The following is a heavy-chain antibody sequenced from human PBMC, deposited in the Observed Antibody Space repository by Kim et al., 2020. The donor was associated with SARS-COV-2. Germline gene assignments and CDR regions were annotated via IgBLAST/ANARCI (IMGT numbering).Heavy chain of an antibody. CDR1: GFTFSTYG. J-gene: IGHJ6*02. CDR3: AKVGYCSGGSCNALYSYYYGIDV. CDR2: ISYDGSNK. V-gene: IGHV3-30*18. Sequence: GGSLRLSCAASGFTFSTYGMHWVRQAPGKGLEWVSLISYDGSNKYYADSVKGRFTISRENSKNTVFLQMNSLRAEDTAVYYCAKVGYCSGGSCNALYSYYYGIDVWGQGTTVTVSS. D-gene: IGHD2-15*01.